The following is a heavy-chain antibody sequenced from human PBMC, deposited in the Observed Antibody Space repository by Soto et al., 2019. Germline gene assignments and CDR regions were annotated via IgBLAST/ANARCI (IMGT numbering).Heavy chain of an antibody. CDR1: GYTFTSYY. V-gene: IGHV1-46*01. Sequence: GASVKVSCKASGYTFTSYYMHWVRQAPGQGLEWMGIINPSGGSTSYAQKFQGRVTMTRDTSISTAYMELSRLRSDDTAVYYCAVHAYYYDSSGALDYWGQGTLVTVSS. J-gene: IGHJ4*02. CDR3: AVHAYYYDSSGALDY. D-gene: IGHD3-22*01. CDR2: INPSGGST.